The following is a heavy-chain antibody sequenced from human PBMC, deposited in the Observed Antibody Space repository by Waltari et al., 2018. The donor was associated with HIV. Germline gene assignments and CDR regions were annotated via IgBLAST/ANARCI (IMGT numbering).Heavy chain of an antibody. D-gene: IGHD5-12*01. J-gene: IGHJ2*01. CDR3: ARLKVEMATIQFVGNYWYFDL. Sequence: QVQLQESGPGLVKPSETLSLTCTVSGGSISSYYWSWIRQPPGKGLEWIGYIYYSGSTNYNPSLKSRVTIAVDTSKNQFSLKLSSVTAADTAVYDCARLKVEMATIQFVGNYWYFDLWGRGTLVTVSS. CDR1: GGSISSYY. CDR2: IYYSGST. V-gene: IGHV4-59*08.